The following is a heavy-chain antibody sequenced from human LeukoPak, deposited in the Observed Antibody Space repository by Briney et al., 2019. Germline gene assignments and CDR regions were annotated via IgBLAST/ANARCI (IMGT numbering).Heavy chain of an antibody. D-gene: IGHD6-13*01. J-gene: IGHJ4*02. CDR1: GGSISSSSYY. CDR3: ARATRYSSSWYNY. Sequence: SETLSLTCTVSGGSISSSSYYWGWIRQPPGKGLEWIGSIYYSGSTYYNPSLKSRVTISVDTSKNQFSLKLSSVTAADTAVYYCARATRYSSSWYNYWGQGTLVTVSS. V-gene: IGHV4-39*01. CDR2: IYYSGST.